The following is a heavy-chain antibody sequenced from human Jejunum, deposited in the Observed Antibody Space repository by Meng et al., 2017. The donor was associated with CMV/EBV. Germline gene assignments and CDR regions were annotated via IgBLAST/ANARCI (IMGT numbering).Heavy chain of an antibody. CDR3: ARLLWSGDVYFDY. Sequence: SGGSINTGSNFWGWIRQRPGKGREWIGNIYYFRGGTTYNPSFKSRVTISMDTSRNQFSLKLTSVTAADTAVYYCARLLWSGDVYFDYWGQGTLVTVSS. CDR1: GGSINTGSNF. J-gene: IGHJ4*02. D-gene: IGHD3-3*01. V-gene: IGHV4-31*02. CDR2: IYYFRGGT.